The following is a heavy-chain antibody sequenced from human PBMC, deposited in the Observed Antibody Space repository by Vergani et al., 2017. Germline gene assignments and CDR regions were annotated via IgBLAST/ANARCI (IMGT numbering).Heavy chain of an antibody. Sequence: QVQLVESGGGVVQPGGSLRLSCAASGFTFSIYGMHWVRQAPGKGLEWVAFIRYDGSNKYYADSVKGRFTISRDNSTNTLYLKMNSLRAEDTAVYYCAKIQLWSYYYYGMDVWGQGTTVTVSS. V-gene: IGHV3-30*02. CDR1: GFTFSIYG. D-gene: IGHD5-18*01. CDR2: IRYDGSNK. CDR3: AKIQLWSYYYYGMDV. J-gene: IGHJ6*02.